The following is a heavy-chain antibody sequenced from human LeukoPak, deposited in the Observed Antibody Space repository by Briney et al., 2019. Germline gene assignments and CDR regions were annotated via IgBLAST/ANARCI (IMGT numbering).Heavy chain of an antibody. V-gene: IGHV7-4-1*02. CDR3: ARAFQSLGGLSLPDY. Sequence: ASVKVSCKASGYTFTSYAMNWVRQAPGQGLEGMGWINTNTGNPTYAQGFTGRFVFSLDTSVSTTYLQISSLKAEDTAVYFCARAFQSLGGLSLPDYWGQGTLVTVSS. CDR1: GYTFTSYA. CDR2: INTNTGNP. J-gene: IGHJ4*02. D-gene: IGHD3-16*02.